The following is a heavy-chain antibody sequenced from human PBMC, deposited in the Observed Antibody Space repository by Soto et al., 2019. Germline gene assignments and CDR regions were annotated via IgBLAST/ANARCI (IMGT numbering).Heavy chain of an antibody. CDR3: ARQRHGFEGATEGNWFDP. Sequence: QVQLVQSGAEVKKPGSSVKVSCKASGGTFSSYAISWVRQAPGQGLEWMGGIIPIFGTANYAQKFQGRVTITAYKSTSTAYKELSSLRSEDTAVYYCARQRHGFEGATEGNWFDPWGQGTLVTVSS. V-gene: IGHV1-69*06. D-gene: IGHD1-26*01. CDR1: GGTFSSYA. J-gene: IGHJ5*02. CDR2: IIPIFGTA.